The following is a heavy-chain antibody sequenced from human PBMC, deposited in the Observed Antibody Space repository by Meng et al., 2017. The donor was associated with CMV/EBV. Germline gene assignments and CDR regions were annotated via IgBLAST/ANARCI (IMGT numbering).Heavy chain of an antibody. J-gene: IGHJ4*02. CDR1: GYNFADYY. CDR2: INPNSGGT. D-gene: IGHD6-13*01. CDR3: ARGMKQQLVDFDY. V-gene: IGHV1-2*02. Sequence: CKASGYNFADYYMHWVRQAPGQGLEWMGWINPNSGGTNYAQKFQGRVTMTRDTSISTAYMELSRLRSDDTAVYYCARGMKQQLVDFDYWGQGTLVTVSS.